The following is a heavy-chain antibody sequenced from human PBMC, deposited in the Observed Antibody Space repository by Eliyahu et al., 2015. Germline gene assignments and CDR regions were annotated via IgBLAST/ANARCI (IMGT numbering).Heavy chain of an antibody. V-gene: IGHV4-59*01. CDR2: ISYXGST. CDR3: ARRDILTGYYLY. J-gene: IGHJ4*02. D-gene: IGHD3-9*01. Sequence: QVQLQESGPGLVKPSEXXSLXCTVXGGSIRSYYWSWIRQPPGKGLEWIGDISYXGSTXYNPSLKSRVTTSVDTSKNQFSLKLSSVTAADTAVYYCARRDILTGYYLYWGQGTLVTVSS. CDR1: GGSIRSYY.